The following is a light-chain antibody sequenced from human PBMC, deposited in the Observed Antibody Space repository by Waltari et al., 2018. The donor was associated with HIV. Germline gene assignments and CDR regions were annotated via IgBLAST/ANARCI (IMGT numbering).Light chain of an antibody. V-gene: IGLV3-19*01. CDR2: GRN. CDR3: NSRDSSGNLWV. CDR1: SLRNYY. J-gene: IGLJ3*02. Sequence: SSELTQDPAVSVALGQTIRITCQGDSLRNYYASWYQQKPGKAPLLVLYGRNDRPSVLPDRFSGSKSGNTASLTISGVQAEDEADYYGNSRDSSGNLWVFGVGTKLTVL.